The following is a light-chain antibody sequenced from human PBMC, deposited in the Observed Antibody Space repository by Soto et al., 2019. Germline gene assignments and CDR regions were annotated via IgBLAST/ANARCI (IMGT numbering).Light chain of an antibody. CDR2: GAS. J-gene: IGKJ1*01. CDR1: RTVGSN. CDR3: QQYNNWPPDRT. V-gene: IGKV3-15*01. Sequence: EIVMTQSPATLSVSPGERATLSCRASRTVGSNLAWYQQKLGQAPRLLIYGASTRATGIPARFSGSGSGTEXXXXIXSLXSXDXAIYFCQQYNNWPPDRTFGQGTKVEIK.